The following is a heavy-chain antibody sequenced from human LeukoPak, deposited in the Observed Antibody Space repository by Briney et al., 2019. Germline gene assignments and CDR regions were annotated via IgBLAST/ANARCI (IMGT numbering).Heavy chain of an antibody. CDR2: INPSGGST. CDR1: GYTFTSYY. CDR3: ARGFDWFYSIYYFDY. V-gene: IGHV1-46*01. J-gene: IGHJ4*02. D-gene: IGHD3-9*01. Sequence: GASVKVSCKASGYTFTSYYMHWVRQAPGQGLEWMGIINPSGGSTSYAQKFQGRVTMTRDMSTSTVYMELSSLRSEDTAVYYCARGFDWFYSIYYFDYWGQGTLVTVSS.